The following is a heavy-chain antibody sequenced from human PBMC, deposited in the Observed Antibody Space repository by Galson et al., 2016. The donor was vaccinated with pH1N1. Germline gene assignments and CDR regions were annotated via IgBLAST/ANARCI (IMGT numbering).Heavy chain of an antibody. CDR3: ASTRPEFRYFDWQKPHSSDY. CDR1: GYSLTNYW. V-gene: IGHV5-51*01. Sequence: QSGAEVKKPGESLKISCEGFGYSLTNYWIVWVRQMPGKGLEWMGIIYLGDSHTTYSPSFQGQVTISADKSISTAYLERSSLKASDTATYYCASTRPEFRYFDWQKPHSSDYWGQGTLVTVSS. CDR2: IYLGDSHT. D-gene: IGHD3-9*01. J-gene: IGHJ4*02.